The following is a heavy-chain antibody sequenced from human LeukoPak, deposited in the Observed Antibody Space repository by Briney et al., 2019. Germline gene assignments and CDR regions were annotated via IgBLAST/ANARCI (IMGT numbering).Heavy chain of an antibody. J-gene: IGHJ5*02. V-gene: IGHV4-4*07. CDR1: GGSISSYY. CDR3: ARGGVCSSTSCYRIPLGWFDP. CDR2: IYTSGST. Sequence: PSETLSLTCTVSGGSISSYYWSWIRQPARKGLEWIGRIYTSGSTNYNPSLKSRVTMSVDTSKNQFSLKLSSVTAADTAVYYCARGGVCSSTSCYRIPLGWFDPWGQGTLVTVSS. D-gene: IGHD2-2*01.